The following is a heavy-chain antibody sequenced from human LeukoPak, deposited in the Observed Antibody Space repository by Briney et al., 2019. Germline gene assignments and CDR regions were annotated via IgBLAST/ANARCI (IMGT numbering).Heavy chain of an antibody. CDR1: GGSISSYY. CDR2: IYYSGST. V-gene: IGHV4-59*08. J-gene: IGHJ5*02. D-gene: IGHD5-18*01. Sequence: SETLSLTCTVSGGSISSYYWSWIRQPPGKGLEWIGYIYYSGSTNYNPSLKSRVTITVDTSKNQFSLKLSSVNAADTAVYYCARHGYSYGYYFSGGDWFDPWGQGTLVTVSS. CDR3: ARHGYSYGYYFSGGDWFDP.